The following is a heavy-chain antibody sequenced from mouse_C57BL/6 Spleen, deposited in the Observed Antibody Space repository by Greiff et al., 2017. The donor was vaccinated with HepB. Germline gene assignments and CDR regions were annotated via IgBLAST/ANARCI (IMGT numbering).Heavy chain of an antibody. Sequence: VQLKESGPVLVKPGASVKMSCKASGYTFTDYYMNWVKQSHGKSLEWIGVINPYNGGTSYNQKFKGKATLTVDKSSSTAYMELNSLTSEDSAVYYCARKRDRDYAMDYWGQGTSVTVSS. V-gene: IGHV1-19*01. CDR2: INPYNGGT. CDR1: GYTFTDYY. J-gene: IGHJ4*01. CDR3: ARKRDRDYAMDY.